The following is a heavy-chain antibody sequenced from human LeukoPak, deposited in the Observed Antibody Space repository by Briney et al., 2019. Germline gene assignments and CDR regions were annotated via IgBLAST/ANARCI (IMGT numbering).Heavy chain of an antibody. CDR3: ARGGDSSGYYPLDY. J-gene: IGHJ4*02. Sequence: TLSLTCTVSGGSISSGGYYWSWIRQHPGKGLEWIGYIYYSGSTYYNPSLKSRVTISVDTSKNQFSLKLSSVTAADTAVYYCARGGDSSGYYPLDYWGQGTLVTASS. V-gene: IGHV4-31*03. D-gene: IGHD3-22*01. CDR1: GGSISSGGYY. CDR2: IYYSGST.